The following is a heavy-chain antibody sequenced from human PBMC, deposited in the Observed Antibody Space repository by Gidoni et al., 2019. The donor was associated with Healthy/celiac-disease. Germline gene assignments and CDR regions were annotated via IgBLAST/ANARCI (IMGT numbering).Heavy chain of an antibody. CDR2: IWYDGSNK. D-gene: IGHD2-2*03. CDR1: SRYG. V-gene: IGHV3-33*01. Sequence: SRYGMHWVRQAPGKGLEWVAVIWYDGSNKYYADSVKGRFTISRDNSKNTLYLQMNSLRAEDTAVYYCARDGYCSSTSCYADDYYYYGMDVWGQGTTVTVSS. J-gene: IGHJ6*02. CDR3: ARDGYCSSTSCYADDYYYYGMDV.